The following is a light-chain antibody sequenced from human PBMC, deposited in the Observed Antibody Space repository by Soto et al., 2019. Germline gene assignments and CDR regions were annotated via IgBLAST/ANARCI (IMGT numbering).Light chain of an antibody. CDR2: AAS. V-gene: IGKV1-39*01. CDR1: QSISNY. Sequence: DIQMTQSPSSLSASVGDRDTITCRASQSISNYLNWYQQKPGKAPKLLIYAASSLQSGLPSRFSGSGSGTDFTLTISSLQPEDFATYYCQQSYSTPPVTFGQGTRLEIK. J-gene: IGKJ5*01. CDR3: QQSYSTPPVT.